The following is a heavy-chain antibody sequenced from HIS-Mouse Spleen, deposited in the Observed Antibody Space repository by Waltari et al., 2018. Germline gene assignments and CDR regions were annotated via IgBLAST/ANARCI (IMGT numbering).Heavy chain of an antibody. J-gene: IGHJ4*02. CDR3: ARAGIVGTEGDY. CDR1: GFTFSSYW. V-gene: IGHV3-74*01. Sequence: EVQLVESGGGLVQPGGSLRLSCAASGFTFSSYWMHWVRQAPGKGLVGVTRIDRDRSRQRYADYGKGRFTISRYNAKNTLYLQMNSLRAEDTAVYYCARAGIVGTEGDYWGQGTLVTVSS. CDR2: IDRDRSRQ. D-gene: IGHD1-26*01.